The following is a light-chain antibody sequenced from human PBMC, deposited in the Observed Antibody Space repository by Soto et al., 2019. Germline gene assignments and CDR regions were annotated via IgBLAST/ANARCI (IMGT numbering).Light chain of an antibody. CDR2: RNN. CDR3: AAWDDSLSVVV. Sequence: QSVLTQPPSASGTPGQRVTISCSGSSSNIGSNYVYWYQQLPGTAPKLLIYRNNQRPSGVPDRFSGSKYGTSAALAISGLRSEVEADYYCAAWDDSLSVVVFGGGTKLTVL. J-gene: IGLJ2*01. V-gene: IGLV1-47*01. CDR1: SSNIGSNY.